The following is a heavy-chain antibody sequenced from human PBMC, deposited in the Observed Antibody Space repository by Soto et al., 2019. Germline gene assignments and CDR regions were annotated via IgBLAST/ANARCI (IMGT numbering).Heavy chain of an antibody. CDR2: ISGSGGST. Sequence: GGSLRLSCAASGFTFSSYAMSWVRQAPGKGLEWVSAISGSGGSTYYADSVKGRFTISRDNSKNTLYLQMNSLRAEDTAVYYCAKVRNDFWSGYYMSPYYFQHWGQGTLVTVSS. V-gene: IGHV3-23*01. D-gene: IGHD3-3*01. CDR3: AKVRNDFWSGYYMSPYYFQH. CDR1: GFTFSSYA. J-gene: IGHJ1*01.